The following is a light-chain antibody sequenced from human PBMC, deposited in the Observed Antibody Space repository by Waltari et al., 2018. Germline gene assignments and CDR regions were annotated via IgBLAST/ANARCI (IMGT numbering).Light chain of an antibody. CDR3: SSYTSSSVV. J-gene: IGLJ2*01. CDR1: SSDVGGYNY. CDR2: EVS. V-gene: IGLV2-14*01. Sequence: QSALTQPVSVSGSPGQSITISCTGTSSDVGGYNYVPRYQQHPGKSPKLSVYEVSNRPSGVSNRFSGSKSGNTAYLTISGLQAEDEADYYCSSYTSSSVVFGGGTKLTVL.